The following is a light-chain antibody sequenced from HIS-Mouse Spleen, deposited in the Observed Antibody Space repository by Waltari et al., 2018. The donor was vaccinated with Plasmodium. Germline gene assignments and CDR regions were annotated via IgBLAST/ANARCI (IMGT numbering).Light chain of an antibody. Sequence: EIVLTQSPATLSLSPGARATLSCRASQSVSSYLAWYQQKPGQAPRLLIYDASNRATGIPARFSGSGSGTDFTLTISSLQSEDFAVYYCQQYNNWSFTFGPGTKVDIK. J-gene: IGKJ3*01. V-gene: IGKV3-11*01. CDR2: DAS. CDR3: QQYNNWSFT. CDR1: QSVSSY.